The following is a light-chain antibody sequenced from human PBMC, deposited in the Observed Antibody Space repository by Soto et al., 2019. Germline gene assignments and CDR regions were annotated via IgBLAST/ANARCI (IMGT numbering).Light chain of an antibody. CDR1: QSIRSW. CDR3: QQYDTFPYT. Sequence: DIQMTQSPSTLSASVGDRVTVTCRASQSIRSWLAWYQQKPGKAPKLLIYKASNLESGVPSRFSGSRSGTEFTLTISSLLPDDFATYYCQQYDTFPYTFGQGTKLEIK. V-gene: IGKV1-5*03. J-gene: IGKJ2*01. CDR2: KAS.